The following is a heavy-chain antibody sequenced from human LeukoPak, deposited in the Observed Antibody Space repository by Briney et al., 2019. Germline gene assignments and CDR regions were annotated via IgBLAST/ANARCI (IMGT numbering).Heavy chain of an antibody. CDR3: ARDPVGYYYAMDV. CDR1: GFTFRDYE. D-gene: IGHD4-23*01. Sequence: GGSLRLSCAASGFTFRDYEMNWVRQAPGKGLEWVSYISSSGSAIYYADSVKGRFTISRDSAKKSVYLQMNSLRAEDTAVYYCARDPVGYYYAMDVWGQGTTVTVSS. J-gene: IGHJ6*02. CDR2: ISSSGSAI. V-gene: IGHV3-48*03.